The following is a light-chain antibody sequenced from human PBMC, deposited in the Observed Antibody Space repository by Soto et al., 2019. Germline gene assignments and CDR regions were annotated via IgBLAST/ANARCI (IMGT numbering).Light chain of an antibody. V-gene: IGKV3-20*01. CDR1: QSVSNNY. Sequence: EIVLTQSPATLSLSPGERATLSCRASQSVSNNYLAWYQKKPGQPPLLIIYASSNRATGRPDGCSGSGSGTDFTLTISSLEPEDFAGYYCHQYGSSGTFGQGTKVEIK. J-gene: IGKJ1*01. CDR3: HQYGSSGT. CDR2: ASS.